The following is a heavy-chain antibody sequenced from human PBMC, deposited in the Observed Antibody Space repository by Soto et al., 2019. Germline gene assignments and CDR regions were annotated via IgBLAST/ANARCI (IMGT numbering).Heavy chain of an antibody. CDR3: AREGVIVVEGGYYFDY. J-gene: IGHJ4*02. CDR2: IWYDGSNK. V-gene: IGHV3-33*01. CDR1: GFTFSSYG. D-gene: IGHD3-22*01. Sequence: QVQLVESGGGVVQPGRSLRLSCAASGFTFSSYGMHWVRQAPGKGLEWVAAIWYDGSNKYYVDSVKGRFTISRDNSKNTLYLQMNSLRAEDTAVYYCAREGVIVVEGGYYFDYWGQGTLVTVSS.